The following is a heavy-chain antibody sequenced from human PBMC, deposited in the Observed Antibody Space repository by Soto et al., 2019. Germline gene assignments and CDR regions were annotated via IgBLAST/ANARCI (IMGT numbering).Heavy chain of an antibody. D-gene: IGHD3-3*01. V-gene: IGHV1-2*02. CDR1: GYTFTGYF. Sequence: ASVKVSCKASGYTFTGYFMHWVRQAPGQGLEWMGWINPNSGATKYAQKFQGRVTLTRDTSINTAYMEMSMLRSDDTAVYYCACGGGTILAPLPWGQGTLVTVSS. CDR2: INPNSGAT. J-gene: IGHJ5*02. CDR3: ACGGGTILAPLP.